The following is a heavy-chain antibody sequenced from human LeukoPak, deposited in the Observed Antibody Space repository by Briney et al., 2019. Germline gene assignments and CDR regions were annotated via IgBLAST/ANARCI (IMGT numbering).Heavy chain of an antibody. J-gene: IGHJ4*02. V-gene: IGHV3-66*04. Sequence: PGGSLRLSCAASGFTVSDNDIKWVRQAPGKGLGWVSLIYSDGSTHYTASVKGRFSISRDNSKNTVYLQMNSLRGEDTAVYYCARRSVPGRPGYWGQGTQVTVSS. CDR1: GFTVSDND. CDR3: ARRSVPGRPGY. D-gene: IGHD6-6*01. CDR2: IYSDGST.